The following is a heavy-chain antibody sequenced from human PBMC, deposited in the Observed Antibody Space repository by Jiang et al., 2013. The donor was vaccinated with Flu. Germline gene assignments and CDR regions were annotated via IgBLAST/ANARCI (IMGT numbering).Heavy chain of an antibody. J-gene: IGHJ6*01. V-gene: IGHV6-1*01. Sequence: QTLSLTCAISGDSVSSNSAAWNWIRQSSSRRLEWLGRTYYRSKWYTEYAVFVKSRISINPDTSKNPVLPASCYSVTPEDTAVYYCTREDYYGSGTSYYYYGMDV. D-gene: IGHD3-10*01. CDR3: TREDYYGSGTSYYYYGMDV. CDR1: GDSVSSNSAA. CDR2: TYYRSKWYT.